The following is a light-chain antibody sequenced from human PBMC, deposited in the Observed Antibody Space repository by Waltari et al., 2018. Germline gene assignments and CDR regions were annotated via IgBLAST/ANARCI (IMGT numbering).Light chain of an antibody. Sequence: SSELTQDPAVSVALGQTVRITCQGDRIRRYYGSWYQQKPGQAPVLVLYGKNNRPSGITNRFSGSSSGDTASLTITGAQAEDEAAYYCNSRDSSGLVVFGGGTKLTVL. J-gene: IGLJ2*01. CDR1: RIRRYY. V-gene: IGLV3-19*01. CDR2: GKN. CDR3: NSRDSSGLVV.